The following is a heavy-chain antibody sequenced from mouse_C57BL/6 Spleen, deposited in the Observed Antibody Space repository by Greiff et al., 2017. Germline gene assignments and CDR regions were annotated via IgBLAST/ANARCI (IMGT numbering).Heavy chain of an antibody. V-gene: IGHV5-6*01. D-gene: IGHD3-1*01. J-gene: IGHJ2*01. Sequence: EVKLMESGGDLVKPGGSLKLSCAASGFTFSSYGMSWVRQTPDKRLEWVATISSGGSYTSYPDSVKGRFTISRDNAKNTLYLQMSSLTSEDTAMYYCARQGALYYFDYWGQGTTLTVSS. CDR2: ISSGGSYT. CDR3: ARQGALYYFDY. CDR1: GFTFSSYG.